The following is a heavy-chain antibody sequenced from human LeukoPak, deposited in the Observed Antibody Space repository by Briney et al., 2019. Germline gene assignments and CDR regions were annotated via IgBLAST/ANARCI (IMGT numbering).Heavy chain of an antibody. Sequence: SEPLSLTCTVFGGSTSSHYWSWFGQPPGKGLEWIGYLYYSGGTNYNPPLKSRVTITVDTSKNQFSLKLSSVTAADTAVYYCARGPPSTWSPSAQTALDPSGQGTLVTVFS. D-gene: IGHD6-13*01. V-gene: IGHV4-59*11. CDR1: GGSTSSHY. J-gene: IGHJ5*02. CDR3: ARGPPSTWSPSAQTALDP. CDR2: LYYSGGT.